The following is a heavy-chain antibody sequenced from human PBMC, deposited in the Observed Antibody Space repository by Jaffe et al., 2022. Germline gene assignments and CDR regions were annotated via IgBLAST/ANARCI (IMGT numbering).Heavy chain of an antibody. CDR1: GFTFSGSA. CDR3: TSSYYYGSGSYYNGAY. D-gene: IGHD3-10*01. J-gene: IGHJ4*02. CDR2: IRSKANSYAT. Sequence: EVQLVESGGGLVQPGGSLKLSCAASGFTFSGSAMHWVRQASGKGLEWVGRIRSKANSYATAYAASVKGRFTISRDDSKNTAYLQMNSLKTEDTAVYYCTSSYYYGSGSYYNGAYWGQGTLVTVSS. V-gene: IGHV3-73*02.